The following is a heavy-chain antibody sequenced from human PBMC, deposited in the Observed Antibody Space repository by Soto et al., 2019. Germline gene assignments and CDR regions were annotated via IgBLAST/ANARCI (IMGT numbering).Heavy chain of an antibody. CDR3: ARTMVIAATPNFDY. J-gene: IGHJ4*02. CDR1: GASTGTYY. D-gene: IGHD2-15*01. Sequence: SETLSLTCTVSGASTGTYYWSWIRQPPGKGLEWIGYIYYSGGTNYNPSLKSRVTISVDTSTNQFSLKLSSVTAADTAVYYCARTMVIAATPNFDYWGQGTLVTVSS. V-gene: IGHV4-59*01. CDR2: IYYSGGT.